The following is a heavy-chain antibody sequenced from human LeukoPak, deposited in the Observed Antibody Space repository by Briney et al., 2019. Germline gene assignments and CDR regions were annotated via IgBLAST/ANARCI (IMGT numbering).Heavy chain of an antibody. CDR3: ARVSLRSYYDILTGYYPSMDV. Sequence: ASVKPACKASGYTFTSYDINWVRQATGRGREWMGWMNPKSGNTGYTQKFQGRVTMTRNTSISTAYMELSSLRSEDTAVYYCARVSLRSYYDILTGYYPSMDVWGKGTTVTVSS. D-gene: IGHD3-9*01. CDR2: MNPKSGNT. V-gene: IGHV1-8*01. J-gene: IGHJ6*03. CDR1: GYTFTSYD.